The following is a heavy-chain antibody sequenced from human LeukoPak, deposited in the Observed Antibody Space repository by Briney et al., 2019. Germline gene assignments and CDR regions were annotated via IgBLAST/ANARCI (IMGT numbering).Heavy chain of an antibody. CDR3: ARERGYLIVGASSAFDI. V-gene: IGHV1-18*01. J-gene: IGHJ3*02. Sequence: ASVKVSFKASGYTFTSYGISWVRQAPGQGLEWMGWISAYNGNTNYAQKLQGRVTMTTDTSTSTAYMELRSLRSDDTAVYYCARERGYLIVGASSAFDIWGQGTMVTVSS. CDR2: ISAYNGNT. CDR1: GYTFTSYG. D-gene: IGHD1-26*01.